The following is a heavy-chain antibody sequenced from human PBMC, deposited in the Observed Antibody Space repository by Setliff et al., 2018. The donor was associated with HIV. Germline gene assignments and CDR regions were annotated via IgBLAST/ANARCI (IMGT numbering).Heavy chain of an antibody. CDR2: IHHSGSA. J-gene: IGHJ4*02. Sequence: SETLSLTCTVSGGSISSGSYYWSWIRQPAGKGLEWIGYIHHSGSAHYNPSLKSRVTISVDTSKNQFSLKLSSVTAADTAVYYCARDRQGRRDGYNYLDYFDYWGQGTLVTVSS. CDR3: ARDRQGRRDGYNYLDYFDY. D-gene: IGHD5-12*01. CDR1: GGSISSGSYY. V-gene: IGHV4-61*10.